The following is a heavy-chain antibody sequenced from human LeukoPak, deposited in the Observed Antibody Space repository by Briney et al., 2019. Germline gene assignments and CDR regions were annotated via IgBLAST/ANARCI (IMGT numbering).Heavy chain of an antibody. J-gene: IGHJ3*02. CDR2: ISYDGSNK. CDR3: ARGLRTMVRGVVLDLYAFDI. Sequence: PGRSLRLSCAASGFTFSSYAMHWVRQAPGKGLEWVAVISYDGSNKYYADSVKGRFTISRDNSKNTLYLQMNSLRAEDTAVYYCARGLRTMVRGVVLDLYAFDIWGQGTMVTVSS. D-gene: IGHD3-10*01. CDR1: GFTFSSYA. V-gene: IGHV3-30-3*01.